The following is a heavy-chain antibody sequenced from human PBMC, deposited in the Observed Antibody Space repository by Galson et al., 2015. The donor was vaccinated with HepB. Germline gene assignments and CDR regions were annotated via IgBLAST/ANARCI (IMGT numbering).Heavy chain of an antibody. CDR2: ISAGSTGR. V-gene: IGHV3-48*01. Sequence: SLRLSCAASGSSFSSHSMCWVRQAPGKGLEWVAYISAGSTGRYYGASVRGRFTISRDNAKNSVYLHMNNLRAEDTAVYYCARNPASYDYYNMDVWGRGTMVTVSS. J-gene: IGHJ6*02. CDR1: GSSFSSHS. CDR3: ARNPASYDYYNMDV. D-gene: IGHD6-25*01.